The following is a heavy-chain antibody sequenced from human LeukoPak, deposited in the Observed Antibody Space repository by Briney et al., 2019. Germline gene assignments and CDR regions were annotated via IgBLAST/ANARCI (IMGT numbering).Heavy chain of an antibody. Sequence: ASVKVSCKASGYTFTSYGISWVRQAPGQGLEWMGWISAYNGNTNFAQKLQGRVTMTTDTSTSTAYMHLRSLRSENTDVYYCARDQAATNTQVRFCLDWGQGTLVTVSS. CDR3: ARDQAATNTQVRFCLD. J-gene: IGHJ4*02. D-gene: IGHD3-9*01. CDR2: ISAYNGNT. CDR1: GYTFTSYG. V-gene: IGHV1-18*01.